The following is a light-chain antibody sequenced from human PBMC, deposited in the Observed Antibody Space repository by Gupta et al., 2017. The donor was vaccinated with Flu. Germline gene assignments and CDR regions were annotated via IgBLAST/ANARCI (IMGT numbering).Light chain of an antibody. CDR1: QIVVSGY. CDR2: GAS. V-gene: IGKV3-20*01. CDR3: QQYASLPPT. J-gene: IGKJ1*01. Sequence: GTLSLSPGERATLSCRASQIVVSGYLAWYQQKPGQAPRLLIYGASSRVTGIPERFSGSGSGADFTLIITRLEPEDFAVYYCQQYASLPPTFGQGTKVEIK.